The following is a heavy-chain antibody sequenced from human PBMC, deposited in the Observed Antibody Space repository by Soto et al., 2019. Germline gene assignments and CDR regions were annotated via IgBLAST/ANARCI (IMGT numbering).Heavy chain of an antibody. CDR3: ARLHSHGTYGMDV. V-gene: IGHV1-69*13. Sequence: AASVKVSCKASGGSFTYTLSWVRQAPGQGLEWMGGIIPIFGTTNYAQKFQGRVTITADESTKTAYMELSTLRSEDTAVYYCARLHSHGTYGMDVWGQGTTVTRLL. CDR1: GGSFTYT. J-gene: IGHJ6*02. CDR2: IIPIFGTT. D-gene: IGHD5-18*01.